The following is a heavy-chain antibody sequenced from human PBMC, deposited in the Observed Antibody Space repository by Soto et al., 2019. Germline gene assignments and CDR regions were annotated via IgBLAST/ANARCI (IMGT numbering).Heavy chain of an antibody. J-gene: IGHJ3*02. D-gene: IGHD3-3*01. CDR3: ASERESYDFWSGYPRARGAFDI. CDR2: ISAYNGNT. CDR1: GYTFISYG. V-gene: IGHV1-18*04. Sequence: EASVTVSCNASGYTFISYGISWVRQAPGQGLEWMGWISAYNGNTNYAQKLQGRVTMTTDTSTSTAYMELRSLRSDDTAVYYCASERESYDFWSGYPRARGAFDIWGQGTMVTVSS.